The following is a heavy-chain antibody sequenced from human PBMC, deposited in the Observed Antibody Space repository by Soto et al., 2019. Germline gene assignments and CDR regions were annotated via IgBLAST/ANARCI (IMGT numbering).Heavy chain of an antibody. CDR1: GYTFTSYV. J-gene: IGHJ6*02. CDR3: AREAGVITMIVVVKFGMDV. V-gene: IGHV1-46*01. Sequence: ASVKVSCKASGYTFTSYVISWVRQAPGQGLEWMGIINPCGGNTSYAQKLQGRVTMTRDTSTSTVYMELGSLRSEDTAVYYCAREAGVITMIVVVKFGMDVWGQGTTVTVSS. CDR2: INPCGGNT. D-gene: IGHD3-22*01.